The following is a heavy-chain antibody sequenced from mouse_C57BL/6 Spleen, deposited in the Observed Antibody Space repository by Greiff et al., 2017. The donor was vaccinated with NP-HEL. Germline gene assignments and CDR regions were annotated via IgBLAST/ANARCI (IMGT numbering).Heavy chain of an antibody. CDR3: TSALYYGNFDD. J-gene: IGHJ2*01. V-gene: IGHV5-9-1*02. D-gene: IGHD1-1*01. CDR1: GFTFSSYA. Sequence: EVKLVESGEGLVKPGGSLKLSCAASGFTFSSYAMSWVRQTPEKRLEWVAYISRGGDYIYYADTVKGRFTISRDNARNTLYLQMSSLKSEDTAMYYCTSALYYGNFDDWGQGATLTVAS. CDR2: ISRGGDYI.